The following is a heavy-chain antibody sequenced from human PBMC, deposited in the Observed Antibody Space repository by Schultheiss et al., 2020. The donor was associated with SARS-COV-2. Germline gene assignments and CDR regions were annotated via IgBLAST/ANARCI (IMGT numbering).Heavy chain of an antibody. CDR1: RFTFSSYA. CDR2: ISSNGSNK. V-gene: IGHV3-30*07. D-gene: IGHD3-22*01. Sequence: GGSLRLSCAASRFTFSSYAMHWVRQAPGKGLEWVAAISSNGSNKYYADSVKGRFTISRDNSKNTLYLQMNSLRADDTAIYYCARSDYYYWYFDLWGRGTLVTVSS. CDR3: ARSDYYYWYFDL. J-gene: IGHJ2*01.